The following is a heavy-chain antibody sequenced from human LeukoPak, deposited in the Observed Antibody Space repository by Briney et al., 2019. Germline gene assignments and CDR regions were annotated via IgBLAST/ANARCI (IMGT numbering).Heavy chain of an antibody. V-gene: IGHV4-59*01. J-gene: IGHJ6*02. CDR2: IYFSGST. Sequence: SETLSLACTVSDDSIGNYYWSWIRQSPGKGLEWIGYIYFSGSTNYNPSLKRRVTMSVVTSKNQFSLRLTSVTAADTATYYCARVGGSNFYNYGMDVWGQGTTVIVSS. D-gene: IGHD4-11*01. CDR3: ARVGGSNFYNYGMDV. CDR1: DDSIGNYY.